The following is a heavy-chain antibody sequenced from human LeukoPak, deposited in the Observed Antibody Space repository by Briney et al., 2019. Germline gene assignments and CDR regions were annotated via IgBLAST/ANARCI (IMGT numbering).Heavy chain of an antibody. J-gene: IGHJ6*02. CDR2: VNRDGSET. CDR1: GFTLSNHW. CDR3: VRNNAMDV. D-gene: IGHD2-8*01. V-gene: IGHV3-7*03. Sequence: PGGSLRLSCAASGFTLSNHWMTWVRQVPGRGPEWVANVNRDGSETYYLDSVKGRFTISRDNAKNSLYLQMSSLRAEDTALYYCVRNNAMDVWGQGTTVIVS.